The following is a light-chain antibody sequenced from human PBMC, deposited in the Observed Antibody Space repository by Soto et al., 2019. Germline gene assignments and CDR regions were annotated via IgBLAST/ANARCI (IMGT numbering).Light chain of an antibody. CDR3: SEYNIFTPDT. CDR1: QAISSY. V-gene: IGKV1-9*01. Sequence: SASVLSSTIRDRVTNTIRVSQAISSYLAWYPQKPGKATKLLIYDASCLESGVPSRFSGSESGTEFTLTIRTVQSDHLALQHSSEYNIFTPDTFGGGTKVDI. J-gene: IGKJ4*02. CDR2: DAS.